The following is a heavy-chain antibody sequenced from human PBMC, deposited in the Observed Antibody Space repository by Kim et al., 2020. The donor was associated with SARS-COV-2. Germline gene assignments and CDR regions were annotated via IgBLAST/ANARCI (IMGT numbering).Heavy chain of an antibody. CDR2: FDPEDGET. CDR3: ATVEISVSGYEPAYYYGMDV. Sequence: ASVKVSCKVSGYTLTELSMHWVRQAPGKGLEWMGGFDPEDGETIYAQKFQGRVTMTEDTSTDTAYMELSSLRSEDTAVYYCATVEISVSGYEPAYYYGMDVWGQGTTVTVSS. D-gene: IGHD5-12*01. J-gene: IGHJ6*02. CDR1: GYTLTELS. V-gene: IGHV1-24*01.